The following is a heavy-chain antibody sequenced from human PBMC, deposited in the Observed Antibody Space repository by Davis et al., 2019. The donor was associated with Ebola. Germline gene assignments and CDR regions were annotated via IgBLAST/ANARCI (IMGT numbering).Heavy chain of an antibody. Sequence: PSETLSLTCTVSGGSISSYYWSWIRQPPGKELEWIGYIYYSGSTNYNPSLKSRVTISVDTSKNQFSLKLSSVTAADTAVYYCAKQVDDYGDYFSSLWFDPWGQGTLVTVSS. D-gene: IGHD4-17*01. CDR2: IYYSGST. J-gene: IGHJ5*02. CDR3: AKQVDDYGDYFSSLWFDP. CDR1: GGSISSYY. V-gene: IGHV4-59*08.